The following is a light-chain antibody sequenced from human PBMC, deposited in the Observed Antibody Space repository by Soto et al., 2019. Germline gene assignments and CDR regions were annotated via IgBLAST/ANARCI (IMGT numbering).Light chain of an antibody. CDR2: RNS. Sequence: QSVLTQSPSASGTPGQRVTISCSGSASTIGRNYVYWYQQLPGTAPKLLIYRNSQRPSGVPDRFSGSKSGTSASLAISGLRSEDEAEYYCAAWDDNLSGLYGFGAGTKLTVL. J-gene: IGLJ1*01. V-gene: IGLV1-47*01. CDR3: AAWDDNLSGLYG. CDR1: ASTIGRNY.